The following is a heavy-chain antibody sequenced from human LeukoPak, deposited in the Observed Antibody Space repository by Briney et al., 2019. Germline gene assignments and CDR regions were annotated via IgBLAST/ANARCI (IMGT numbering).Heavy chain of an antibody. V-gene: IGHV3-43*02. CDR3: AKESGKFDY. CDR2: ISAGGGST. CDR1: GLTFHDYA. Sequence: QSGGSLRLSCVPSGLTFHDYAMHWVRQAPGKGLEWVSLISAGGGSTFYADSVRGRFSISRDNSKNSLYLQMNSLRTEDTAMYYCAKESGKFDYWGQGTLVAISS. J-gene: IGHJ4*02.